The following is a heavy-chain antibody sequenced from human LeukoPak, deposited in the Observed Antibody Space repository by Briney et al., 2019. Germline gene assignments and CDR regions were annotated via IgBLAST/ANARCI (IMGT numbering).Heavy chain of an antibody. Sequence: ASVKVSCKASGYTFSTYSISWVRQAPGQGPEWMGWTSAYTGHTNYAQNLQGRVTMTTDTSTSTAYMELRGLTSDDTAVYYCARGPASDYNWFDPWGQRTLVTVSS. D-gene: IGHD2-21*02. V-gene: IGHV1-18*01. CDR2: TSAYTGHT. J-gene: IGHJ5*02. CDR3: ARGPASDYNWFDP. CDR1: GYTFSTYS.